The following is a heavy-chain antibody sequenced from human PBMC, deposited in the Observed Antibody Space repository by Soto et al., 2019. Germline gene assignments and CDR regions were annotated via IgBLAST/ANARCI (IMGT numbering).Heavy chain of an antibody. CDR1: GYSFTSYW. V-gene: IGHV5-51*01. D-gene: IGHD6-13*01. J-gene: IGHJ3*02. CDR3: ARPTGIAAAGDAFDI. Sequence: PGESLKISCKGSGYSFTSYWIGWVRQMPGKGLEWMGIIYPGDSDTRYSPSFQGQVTISADKSISTAYLQWSSLKASDTAMYYCARPTGIAAAGDAFDIWGQGTRVTVAS. CDR2: IYPGDSDT.